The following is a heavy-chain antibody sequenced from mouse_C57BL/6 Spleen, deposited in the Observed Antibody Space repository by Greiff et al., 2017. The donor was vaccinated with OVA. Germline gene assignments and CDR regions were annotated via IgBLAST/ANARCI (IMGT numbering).Heavy chain of an antibody. CDR2: INPNNGGT. CDR1: GYTFTDYN. CDR3: ARARGDYGSRPDY. J-gene: IGHJ2*01. Sequence: LKESGPELVKPGASVKMSCKASGYTFTDYNMHWVKQSHGKSLEWIGYINPNNGGTSYNQKFKGKATLTVNKSSSTAYMELRSLTSEDSAVYYCARARGDYGSRPDYWGQGTTLTVSS. V-gene: IGHV1-22*01. D-gene: IGHD1-1*01.